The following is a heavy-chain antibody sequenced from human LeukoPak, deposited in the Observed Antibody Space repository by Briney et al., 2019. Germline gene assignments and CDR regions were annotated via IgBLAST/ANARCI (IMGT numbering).Heavy chain of an antibody. V-gene: IGHV4-59*12. CDR3: ARRGGLGTLY. D-gene: IGHD3-10*01. Sequence: SETLSLTCAVYGGSFSGYYWSWIRQPPGKGLEWIGYIYYSGSTNYNPSLKSRVTISVDTSKNQFSLKLSSVTAADTAVYYCARRGGLGTLYWGQGTLVTVSS. J-gene: IGHJ4*02. CDR1: GGSFSGYY. CDR2: IYYSGST.